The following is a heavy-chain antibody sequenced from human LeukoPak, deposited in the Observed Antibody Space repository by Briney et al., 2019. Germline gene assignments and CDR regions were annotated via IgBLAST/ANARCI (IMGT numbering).Heavy chain of an antibody. CDR1: GFTFSSYG. V-gene: IGHV3-64*01. CDR2: ISSDGGST. J-gene: IGHJ4*01. Sequence: GGSLRLSCAASGFTFSSYGMHWVRQAPGKRLEYVCAISSDGGSTYYANSVKGRFIISRDNSKNTLYLQMGSLRADDMAVYYCARDSSRWYPNVLDYWGHGTLVTVSS. D-gene: IGHD6-13*01. CDR3: ARDSSRWYPNVLDY.